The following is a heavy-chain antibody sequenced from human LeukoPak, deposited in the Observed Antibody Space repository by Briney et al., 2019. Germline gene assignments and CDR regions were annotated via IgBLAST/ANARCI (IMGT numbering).Heavy chain of an antibody. CDR3: AGTPRIAAAGTGSSVY. D-gene: IGHD6-13*01. CDR2: ISGSGGST. Sequence: PGGFLRLSSAASGFTFSSYAMSWVRQAPGKGLEWVSAISGSGGSTYYADSVKGRFTISRDNSKNTLYLQMNSLRAEDTAIYYCAGTPRIAAAGTGSSVYWGQGTLVTVSS. V-gene: IGHV3-23*01. J-gene: IGHJ4*02. CDR1: GFTFSSYA.